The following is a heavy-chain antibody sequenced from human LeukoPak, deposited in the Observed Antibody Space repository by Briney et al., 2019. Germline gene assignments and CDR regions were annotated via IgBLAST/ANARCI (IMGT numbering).Heavy chain of an antibody. Sequence: ASVKVSCKASGYTFTGNYTHWVRQAPGQGLEWMGWINPNSGGTNYAQKFQGRVTMTRDTSISTAYMELSRLRSDDTAVYYCARDRRIAAAGHHNWFDPWGQGTLVTVSS. V-gene: IGHV1-2*02. CDR2: INPNSGGT. CDR1: GYTFTGNY. J-gene: IGHJ5*02. CDR3: ARDRRIAAAGHHNWFDP. D-gene: IGHD6-13*01.